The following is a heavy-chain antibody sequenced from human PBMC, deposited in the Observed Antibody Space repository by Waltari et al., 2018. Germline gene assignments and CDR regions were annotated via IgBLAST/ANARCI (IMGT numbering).Heavy chain of an antibody. CDR1: GGPISSYY. Sequence: QVQLQESGTGLVKPSETLSLTCTVSGGPISSYYWSWIRQPAGKGMEWIGRIYTSGSTNYNPSLKSRVTMSVDTSKNQFSLKLSSVTAADTAVYYCARVRAAAGGEMDVWGKGTTVTVSS. V-gene: IGHV4-4*07. J-gene: IGHJ6*04. D-gene: IGHD6-13*01. CDR2: IYTSGST. CDR3: ARVRAAAGGEMDV.